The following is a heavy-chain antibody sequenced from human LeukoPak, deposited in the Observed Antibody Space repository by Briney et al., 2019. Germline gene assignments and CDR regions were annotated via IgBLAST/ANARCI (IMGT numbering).Heavy chain of an antibody. CDR1: GLTFGDYA. CDR2: IYSGGST. D-gene: IGHD2-15*01. Sequence: PGGSLRLSCKASGLTFGDYAMSWFRQAPGKGLEWVSVIYSGGSTYYADSVKGRFTISRDNSKNTLYLQMNSLRAEDTAVYYCAKYCSGGSCYSDYWGQGTLVTVSS. CDR3: AKYCSGGSCYSDY. V-gene: IGHV3-23*03. J-gene: IGHJ4*02.